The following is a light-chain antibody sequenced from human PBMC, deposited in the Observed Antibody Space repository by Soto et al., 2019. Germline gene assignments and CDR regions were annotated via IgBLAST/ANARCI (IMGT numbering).Light chain of an antibody. CDR1: QNISNY. J-gene: IGKJ4*01. CDR3: QHSFNTPLT. V-gene: IGKV1-39*01. Sequence: IQMTQSPPSLSASVGDRVTITCRASQNISNYLNWYQQKPGKAPKVLIYAASSLQSGVPSRFSGSGSGTDFTLTISSLQPEDFASYFCQHSFNTPLTFGGGTKVDIK. CDR2: AAS.